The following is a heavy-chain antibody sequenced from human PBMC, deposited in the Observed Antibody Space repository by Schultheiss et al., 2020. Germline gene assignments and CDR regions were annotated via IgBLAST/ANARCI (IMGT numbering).Heavy chain of an antibody. CDR2: IWYDGSNK. V-gene: IGHV3-33*08. J-gene: IGHJ6*02. CDR1: GFTFSTYA. CDR3: ARDLGGYYDSSGYRTDYYYYGMDV. Sequence: GGSLRLSCAASGFTFSTYAMTWVRQAPGKGLEWVAVIWYDGSNKYYADSVKGRFTISRDNSKNTLYLQMNSLRAEDTAVYYCARDLGGYYDSSGYRTDYYYYGMDVWGQGTTVTVSS. D-gene: IGHD3-22*01.